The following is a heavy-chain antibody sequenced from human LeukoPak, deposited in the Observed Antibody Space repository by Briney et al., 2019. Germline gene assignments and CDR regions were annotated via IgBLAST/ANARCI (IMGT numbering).Heavy chain of an antibody. J-gene: IGHJ4*02. CDR3: ARLIVGCTDGVCYKGHLY. D-gene: IGHD2-8*01. V-gene: IGHV4-39*07. CDR1: RDYIRHIDYY. Sequence: SETLSLTCSVSRDYIRHIDYYWVWIRQPPGRGLEWIGNVYKTGTTSYNPSLSSRVAMSIDTSESQFSLRVNSVTALDTAVYYCARLIVGCTDGVCYKGHLYWGQGTLVTVSS. CDR2: VYKTGTT.